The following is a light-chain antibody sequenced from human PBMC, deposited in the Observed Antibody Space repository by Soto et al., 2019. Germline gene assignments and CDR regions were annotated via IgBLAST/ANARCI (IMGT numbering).Light chain of an antibody. CDR2: DVS. CDR3: SSYTTSNTRQIV. Sequence: QSALTQPASVSGSPGQSITISCTGTSSDVGGYNYVSWYQQNPGKAPKFMIYDVSNRPSGVSNRFSGSKSGNTASLTISGLQAEDEADYYCSSYTTSNTRQIVVGTGTKLTVL. V-gene: IGLV2-14*01. CDR1: SSDVGGYNY. J-gene: IGLJ1*01.